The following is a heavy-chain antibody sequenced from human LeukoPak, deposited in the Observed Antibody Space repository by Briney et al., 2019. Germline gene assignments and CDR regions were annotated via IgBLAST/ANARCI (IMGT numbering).Heavy chain of an antibody. V-gene: IGHV4-34*01. J-gene: IGHJ4*02. Sequence: PSETLSLTRAVYGGSFSGYYWSWIRQPPGKGLEWIGEINHSGSTNYNPSLKSRVTISVDTSKNQFSLKLSSVTAADTAVYYCASSYSSGWYRPFDYWGQGTLVTVSS. CDR2: INHSGST. CDR1: GGSFSGYY. D-gene: IGHD6-19*01. CDR3: ASSYSSGWYRPFDY.